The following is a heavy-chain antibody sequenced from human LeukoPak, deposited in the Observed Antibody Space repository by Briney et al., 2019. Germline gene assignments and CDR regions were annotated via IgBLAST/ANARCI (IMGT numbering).Heavy chain of an antibody. D-gene: IGHD1-26*01. CDR1: GFTFSSYW. Sequence: PGGSLRLSCAASGFTFSSYWMSWVRQAPGKGLGWVANIKQDGSEKYYVDSVKGRFTISRDNAKNSLYLQMNSLRAEDTAVYYCVTTWGAHYWYFDLWGRGALVTVSS. J-gene: IGHJ2*01. CDR2: IKQDGSEK. CDR3: VTTWGAHYWYFDL. V-gene: IGHV3-7*01.